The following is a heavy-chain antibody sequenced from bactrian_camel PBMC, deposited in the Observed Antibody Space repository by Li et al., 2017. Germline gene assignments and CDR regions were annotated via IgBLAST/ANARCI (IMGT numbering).Heavy chain of an antibody. D-gene: IGHD3*01. CDR1: GYLHSPYY. J-gene: IGHJ4*01. V-gene: IGHV3S53*01. CDR3: AGAFWCDGGPLMAGRYSR. CDR2: IDSDGTT. Sequence: HVQLVESGGGSVQAGGSLRLSCLASGYLHSPYYMAWFRQAPGKEREGVAAIDSDGTTRYADSVKGRFTISKDNARNTLYLEMNSLKPEDTAMYYCAGAFWCDGGPLMAGRYSRWGQGTQVTVS.